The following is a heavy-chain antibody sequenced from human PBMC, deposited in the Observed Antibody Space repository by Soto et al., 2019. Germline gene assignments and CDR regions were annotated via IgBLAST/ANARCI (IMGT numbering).Heavy chain of an antibody. CDR2: IIPVFATP. Sequence: QVQLVQSGAEVKKPGSSVKVSCKASGGPFSDYSINWVRQAPGQGLEWMGGIIPVFATPNYAQKFQGRVTITADKSTSTAYMELSNLRSEDTAIYFCARDPDYGATSGLGVVDYWGQGTLVTVTS. CDR3: ARDPDYGATSGLGVVDY. V-gene: IGHV1-69*06. D-gene: IGHD4-17*01. CDR1: GGPFSDYS. J-gene: IGHJ4*02.